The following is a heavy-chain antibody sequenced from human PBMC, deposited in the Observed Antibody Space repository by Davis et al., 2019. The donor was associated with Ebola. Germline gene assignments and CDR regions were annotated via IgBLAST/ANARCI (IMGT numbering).Heavy chain of an antibody. V-gene: IGHV3-74*01. CDR1: GFTFSSYD. CDR2: INSDGSST. Sequence: GESLKISCAASGFTFSSYDMHWVRQAPGKGLVWVSRINSDGSSTSYADSVKGRFTISRDNAKNTLYLQMNSLRAEDTAVYYCAKTSSGWAGFDYWGQGTLVTVSS. J-gene: IGHJ4*02. D-gene: IGHD6-19*01. CDR3: AKTSSGWAGFDY.